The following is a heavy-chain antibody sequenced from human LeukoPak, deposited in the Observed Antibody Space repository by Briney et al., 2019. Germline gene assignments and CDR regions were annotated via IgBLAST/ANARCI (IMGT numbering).Heavy chain of an antibody. CDR3: ARGRLPAATRNDAFDI. CDR1: GGSFSGYY. J-gene: IGHJ3*02. CDR2: INHSGST. D-gene: IGHD2-2*01. Sequence: SETLSLTCAVYGGSFSGYYWSWIRQPPGKGLEWIGEINHSGSTNYNPSLKSRVTISVDTSKNQFSLKLSSVTAADTAVYYCARGRLPAATRNDAFDIWGQGTMVTVSS. V-gene: IGHV4-34*01.